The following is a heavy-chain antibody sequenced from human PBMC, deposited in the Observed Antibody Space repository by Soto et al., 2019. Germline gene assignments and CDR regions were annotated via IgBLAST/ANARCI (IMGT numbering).Heavy chain of an antibody. Sequence: SETLSLTCVVSGYSVSSGYFGGWIRQPPGKGLEWIGSISHSGGTYYNPSLKSRVTLSINTSKNQLSLTLSSVTAADTAVYYCGRDLGGGSHDHWGQGALVTVSS. CDR2: ISHSGGT. CDR1: GYSVSSGYF. V-gene: IGHV4-38-2*02. CDR3: GRDLGGGSHDH. J-gene: IGHJ5*02. D-gene: IGHD3-16*01.